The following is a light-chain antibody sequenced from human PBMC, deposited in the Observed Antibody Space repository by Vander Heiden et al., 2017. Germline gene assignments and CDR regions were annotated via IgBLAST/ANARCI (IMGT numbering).Light chain of an antibody. CDR3: QQYGSSLWT. V-gene: IGKV3-20*01. J-gene: IGKJ1*01. CDR1: QSVSSSY. CDR2: GAS. Sequence: EIVLTHSPGTLSSSPGERPTLSCRASQSVSSSYLAWYQQKPGQAPKLLIYGASSRATGVPDRFSGSGSGTDFTLTISRLEPEDFAVYYCQQYGSSLWTFGQGTKVEIK.